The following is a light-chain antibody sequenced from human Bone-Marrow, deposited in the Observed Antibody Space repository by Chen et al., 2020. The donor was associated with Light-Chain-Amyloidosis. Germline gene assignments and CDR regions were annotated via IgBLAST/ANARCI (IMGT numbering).Light chain of an antibody. CDR1: SSDIGVYNY. J-gene: IGLJ3*02. Sequence: QSALTQPASVSGSPGQSITISCTGTSSDIGVYNYVSWYQQHPGKAHRLIIYDVSDRPSGVSSRFSGSKSGNTASLTISGLQAEDEAYYHCSSYSSSTSWVFGGGTNLAVL. CDR3: SSYSSSTSWV. V-gene: IGLV2-14*03. CDR2: DVS.